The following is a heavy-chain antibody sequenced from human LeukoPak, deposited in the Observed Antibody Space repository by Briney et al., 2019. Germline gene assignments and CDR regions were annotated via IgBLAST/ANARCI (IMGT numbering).Heavy chain of an antibody. CDR3: ARQCSGGSCYGSYYGMDV. CDR2: IYPGDSDT. D-gene: IGHD2-15*01. Sequence: GESLKISCKGSGYSFTSYWIGWVRQMPGKGLEWMGIIYPGDSDTRYSPSFQGQVTISADKSISTAYLQWSSLKASDTAMYYCARQCSGGSCYGSYYGMDVWGQGTTVTVSS. V-gene: IGHV5-51*01. CDR1: GYSFTSYW. J-gene: IGHJ6*02.